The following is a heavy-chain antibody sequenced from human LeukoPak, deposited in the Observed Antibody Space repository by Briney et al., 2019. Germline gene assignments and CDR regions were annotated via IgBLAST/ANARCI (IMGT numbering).Heavy chain of an antibody. V-gene: IGHV1-2*06. CDR1: GYTFTDYY. Sequence: ASVKVSCKASGYTFTDYYIHWVRQAPGQGLEWMGRINLNSDGTDYAQKFQGRVTMTRDTSISTAYMELSRLRSDDTAVYYCARGYNRGYDFWCGYYKIDYWGQGTLVTVSS. J-gene: IGHJ4*02. CDR2: INLNSDGT. CDR3: ARGYNRGYDFWCGYYKIDY. D-gene: IGHD3-3*01.